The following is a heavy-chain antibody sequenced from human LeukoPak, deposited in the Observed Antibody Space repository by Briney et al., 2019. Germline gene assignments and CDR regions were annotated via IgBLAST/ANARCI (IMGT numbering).Heavy chain of an antibody. J-gene: IGHJ5*02. CDR3: ARAAGSWYLGWFDP. D-gene: IGHD6-13*01. CDR1: GGSFSGYY. CDR2: INHSGST. V-gene: IGHV4-34*01. Sequence: SETLSLTCAVYGGSFSGYYWSWIRQPPGKGPEWIGEINHSGSTNYNPSLKSRVTISVDTSKNQFSLKLSSATAADTAVYYCARAAGSWYLGWFDPWGQGTLVTVSS.